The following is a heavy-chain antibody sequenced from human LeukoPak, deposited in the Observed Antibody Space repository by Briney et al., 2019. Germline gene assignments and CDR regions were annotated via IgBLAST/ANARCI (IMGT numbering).Heavy chain of an antibody. CDR1: GFSLTTYP. V-gene: IGHV3-48*03. CDR2: ISSDGNTE. J-gene: IGHJ4*02. CDR3: ARDIVNGTFVKSLES. Sequence: GGSLRLSCAASGFSLTTYPMNWIRQVPGKGLEWVSHISSDGNTEYYADSVRVRFTMSRDNAKNSLDLHMNSLRTEDTAVYYCARDIVNGTFVKSLESWGQGALVTVSS. D-gene: IGHD2-8*01.